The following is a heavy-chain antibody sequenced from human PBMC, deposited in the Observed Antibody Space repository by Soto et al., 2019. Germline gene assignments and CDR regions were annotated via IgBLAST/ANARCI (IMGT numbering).Heavy chain of an antibody. D-gene: IGHD3-10*01. Sequence: SETLSLTCTVSGGSISSGGYYWSWIRQHPGKGLEWIGYIYYSGSTYYNPPLKSRVTISVDTSKNQFSLKLSSVTAADTAVYYCAREGHYRYFDYWGQGTLVTVSS. CDR2: IYYSGST. CDR3: AREGHYRYFDY. CDR1: GGSISSGGYY. V-gene: IGHV4-31*03. J-gene: IGHJ4*02.